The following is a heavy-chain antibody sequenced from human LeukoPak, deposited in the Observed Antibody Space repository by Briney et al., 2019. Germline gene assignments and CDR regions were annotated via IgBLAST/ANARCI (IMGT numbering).Heavy chain of an antibody. CDR1: GGSISSGYYY. J-gene: IGHJ3*02. D-gene: IGHD4-17*01. CDR2: IYYSGST. CDR3: GLVYGDYGGAFDI. V-gene: IGHV4-30-4*01. Sequence: PSETLSLTCTVSGGSISSGYYYWSWLRQPPGKGLEWIGYIYYSGSTYYNPSLKSRVTISVDTSKNQFSLKLSSVTAADTAVYYCGLVYGDYGGAFDIWGQGTMVTVSS.